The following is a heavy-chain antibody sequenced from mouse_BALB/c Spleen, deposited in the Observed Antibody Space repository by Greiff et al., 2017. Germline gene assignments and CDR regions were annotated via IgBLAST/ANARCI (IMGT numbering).Heavy chain of an antibody. CDR1: GYTFTSYT. Sequence: VQLQQSGAELARPGASVKMSCKASGYTFTSYTMHWVKQRPGQGLEWIGYINPSSGYTNYNQKFKDKATLTADKSSSTAYMQLSSLTSEDSAVYYCARSPRPRGYFDVWGAGTTVTVSS. CDR2: INPSSGYT. J-gene: IGHJ1*01. CDR3: ARSPRPRGYFDV. V-gene: IGHV1-4*01.